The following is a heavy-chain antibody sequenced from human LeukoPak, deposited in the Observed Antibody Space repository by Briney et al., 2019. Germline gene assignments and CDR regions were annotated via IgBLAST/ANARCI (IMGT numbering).Heavy chain of an antibody. V-gene: IGHV3-48*03. J-gene: IGHJ4*02. CDR3: ARDNLFGELLEGDY. CDR1: GFTFSSYE. CDR2: ISSSGSTI. D-gene: IGHD3-10*02. Sequence: GGSLRLSCAASGFTFSSYEMNWVRQAPGKGLEWVSYISSSGSTIYYADSVKGRFTISRDNAKNSLYLQMNSLRAEDTAVYYCARDNLFGELLEGDYWGQGTLVTVSS.